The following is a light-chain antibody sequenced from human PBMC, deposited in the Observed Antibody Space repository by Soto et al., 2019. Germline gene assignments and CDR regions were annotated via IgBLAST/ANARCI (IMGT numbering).Light chain of an antibody. V-gene: IGLV1-44*01. Sequence: QSVLTQAPSVSGTPGQRVTISCSGSSSNIGSNTVNWYQRLPGTAPKLLIYTNNQRPSGVPDRFSGSKSGTSASLAVSGLQSDDEADYYCATWDDSLNGYVFGTGTKLTVL. CDR2: TNN. J-gene: IGLJ1*01. CDR3: ATWDDSLNGYV. CDR1: SSNIGSNT.